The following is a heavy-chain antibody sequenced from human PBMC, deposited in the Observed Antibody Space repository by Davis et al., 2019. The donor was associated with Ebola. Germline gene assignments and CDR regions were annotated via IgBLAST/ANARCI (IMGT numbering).Heavy chain of an antibody. CDR2: INPSGGST. D-gene: IGHD3-22*01. Sequence: ASVKVSCKASGYTFTSYYMHWVRQAPGQGLEWMGIINPSGGSTSYAQKFQGRVTMTRDTSTSTVYMELSSLRSEDTAVYYCAPWDYYDSSGYYYYYGMDVWGQGTTVTVSS. CDR3: APWDYYDSSGYYYYYGMDV. J-gene: IGHJ6*02. CDR1: GYTFTSYY. V-gene: IGHV1-46*01.